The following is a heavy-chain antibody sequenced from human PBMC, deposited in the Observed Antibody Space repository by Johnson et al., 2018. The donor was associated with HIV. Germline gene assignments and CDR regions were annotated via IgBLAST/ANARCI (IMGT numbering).Heavy chain of an antibody. CDR2: ISSSGSTI. D-gene: IGHD2-21*02. CDR3: AKEYCGGDCSTDAFDI. V-gene: IGHV3-11*01. J-gene: IGHJ3*02. CDR1: GFTFSDYY. Sequence: QVQLVESGGGLVQPGGSLRLSCAASGFTFSDYYMSWIRQAPGKGLEWVSYISSSGSTIYYADSVKGRFTISRDNAKNTLYLQMNSVRAEDTAIYYCAKEYCGGDCSTDAFDIWGPGTVVTVSS.